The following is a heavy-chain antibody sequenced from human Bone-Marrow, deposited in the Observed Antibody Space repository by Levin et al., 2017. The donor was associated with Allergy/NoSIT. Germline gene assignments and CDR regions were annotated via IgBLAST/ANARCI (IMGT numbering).Heavy chain of an antibody. D-gene: IGHD5-24*01. Sequence: PGGSLRLSCEASGLRFRSYGMHWVRQAPGKGLEWVAFIAYDGSNENYVDSVKGRFTISRDNSKNKMYLEMNSLRPEDTAVYYCASENRDGYDQFDHWGQGTLVTVSS. CDR2: IAYDGSNE. V-gene: IGHV3-30*03. CDR1: GLRFRSYG. J-gene: IGHJ4*02. CDR3: ASENRDGYDQFDH.